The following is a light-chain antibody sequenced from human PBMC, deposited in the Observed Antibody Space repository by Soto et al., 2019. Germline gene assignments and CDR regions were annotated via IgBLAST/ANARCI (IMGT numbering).Light chain of an antibody. CDR2: KAS. CDR1: QSISSW. J-gene: IGKJ1*01. V-gene: IGKV1-5*03. CDR3: QQYNSYSRT. Sequence: DIPMTQSPSTPSASVGERVTITCRASQSISSWLAWYQQKPGKAPKLLIYKASSLESGVPSRFSGSGSGTEFTLTISSLQPDDFATYYCQQYNSYSRTFGQGTKV.